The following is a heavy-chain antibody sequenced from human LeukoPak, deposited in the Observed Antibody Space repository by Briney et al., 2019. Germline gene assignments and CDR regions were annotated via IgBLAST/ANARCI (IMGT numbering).Heavy chain of an antibody. CDR2: ISSSGSTI. J-gene: IGHJ5*02. V-gene: IGHV3-11*01. Sequence: PGGSLRLSCAASGFTFSDYYMSWLRQAPGKGLEWVSYISSSGSTIYYADSVKGRFTISRDNSKNTLYLQMNSLRAEETAVYYCAKGGPTTVVTWFGGGHWFDPWGQGTLVTVFS. CDR1: GFTFSDYY. D-gene: IGHD4-23*01. CDR3: AKGGPTTVVTWFGGGHWFDP.